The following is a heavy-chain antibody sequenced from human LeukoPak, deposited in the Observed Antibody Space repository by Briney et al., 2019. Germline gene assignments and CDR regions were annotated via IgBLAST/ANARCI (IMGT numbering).Heavy chain of an antibody. J-gene: IGHJ4*02. Sequence: ASVKVSCKASGYTFTSYYMHWVRQAPGQGLEWMGIINPSGGTTSYAQKFQGRVTMTRDMSTSTVYMELSSLRSEDTAVYYCARTAPVYYYDSSGYYLFDYWGQGTLVTVSS. D-gene: IGHD3-22*01. CDR2: INPSGGTT. CDR3: ARTAPVYYYDSSGYYLFDY. V-gene: IGHV1-46*01. CDR1: GYTFTSYY.